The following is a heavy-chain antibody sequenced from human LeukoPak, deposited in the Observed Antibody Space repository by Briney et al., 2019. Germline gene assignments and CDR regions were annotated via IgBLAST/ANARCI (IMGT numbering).Heavy chain of an antibody. CDR3: AGEDSSGWVYFDY. Sequence: EASVKVSCKASGYTFTDYYMHWVRQAPGQGLEWMGWINPDSGATNYAQKFQGRVTMTRDTSISTAHMELSRLRSDDTAVYYCAGEDSSGWVYFDYWGQGTLVTVSS. J-gene: IGHJ4*02. CDR1: GYTFTDYY. CDR2: INPDSGAT. V-gene: IGHV1-2*02. D-gene: IGHD6-19*01.